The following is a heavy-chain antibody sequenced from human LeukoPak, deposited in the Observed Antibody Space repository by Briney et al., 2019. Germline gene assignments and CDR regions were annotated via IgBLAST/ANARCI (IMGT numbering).Heavy chain of an antibody. J-gene: IGHJ4*02. CDR3: AKGGMTTVTTPDY. CDR1: GFSFSRYA. D-gene: IGHD4-17*01. V-gene: IGHV3-30*04. Sequence: GGSLRLSCAASGFSFSRYAMHWVRQAPGKGLEWVAVISYDGSNKYYADSVKGRFTISRDNSKNTLYLQMNSLRAEDTAVYYCAKGGMTTVTTPDYWGQGTLVTVSS. CDR2: ISYDGSNK.